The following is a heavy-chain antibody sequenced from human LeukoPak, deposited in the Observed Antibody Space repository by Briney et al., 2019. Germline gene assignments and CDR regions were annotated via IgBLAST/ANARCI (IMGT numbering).Heavy chain of an antibody. CDR3: ARDLLWFGELLRPFDY. J-gene: IGHJ4*02. CDR2: INPSGGST. D-gene: IGHD3-10*01. V-gene: IGHV1-46*01. CDR1: GYTFTSYY. Sequence: GASVKVSCKASGYTFTSYYMHWVRQAPGQGLEWMGIINPSGGSTSYAQKFQGRVTMTRDTSTSTAYMELSSLRPEDTAVYYCARDLLWFGELLRPFDYWGQGTLVTVSS.